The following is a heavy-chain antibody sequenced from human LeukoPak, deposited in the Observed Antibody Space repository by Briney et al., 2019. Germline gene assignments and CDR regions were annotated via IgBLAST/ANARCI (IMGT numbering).Heavy chain of an antibody. V-gene: IGHV4-59*01. CDR1: GASISSSY. CDR3: ARDVEMGSIGSYFYAMDV. J-gene: IGHJ6*02. CDR2: IYDSGST. D-gene: IGHD5-24*01. Sequence: SETLFLTCTVSGASISSSYWSWIRQPPGRGLEWIGSIYDSGSTDYNPSLKSRATISLQTSKNQFSLRLSSVTAADTAVYFCARDVEMGSIGSYFYAMDVWGQGTTVTVSS.